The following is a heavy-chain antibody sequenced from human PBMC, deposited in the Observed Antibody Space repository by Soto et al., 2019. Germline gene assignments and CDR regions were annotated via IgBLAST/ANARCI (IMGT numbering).Heavy chain of an antibody. J-gene: IGHJ5*02. V-gene: IGHV3-33*01. D-gene: IGHD3-22*01. Sequence: QVQLVESGGGVVQPGTSLRLSCTASGFTFSSYAMHWVRQAPGKGLEWGSVIWHDGDNKYYGDSVKGRFTVSRDNSKNSLYLEMNSLRVEDTDVYYCAREGLNFYDSSGYYGNDPWGQGTLVIVSS. CDR3: AREGLNFYDSSGYYGNDP. CDR1: GFTFSSYA. CDR2: IWHDGDNK.